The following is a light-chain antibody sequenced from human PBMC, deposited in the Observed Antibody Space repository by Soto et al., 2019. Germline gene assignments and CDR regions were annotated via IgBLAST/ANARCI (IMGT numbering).Light chain of an antibody. V-gene: IGKV3-11*01. CDR1: QSVHRY. Sequence: EMVFTHSPATLSLSPGDRATLSCRASQSVHRYLAWYQQKPGQAPRLLMYEASNRATGIPATFSANGSGTDFTLTITNLEPEDFAVYYCQQRRSWPPTFGGGTKVDIK. J-gene: IGKJ4*01. CDR3: QQRRSWPPT. CDR2: EAS.